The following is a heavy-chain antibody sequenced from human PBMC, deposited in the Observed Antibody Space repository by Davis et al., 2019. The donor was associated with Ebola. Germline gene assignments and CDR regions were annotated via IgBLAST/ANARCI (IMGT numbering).Heavy chain of an antibody. V-gene: IGHV3-53*01. J-gene: IGHJ6*04. D-gene: IGHD2-15*01. CDR1: GFTVSSNY. CDR3: ARDRIVVVVAAYFDQQYYYYGMDV. Sequence: PGGSLRLSCAASGFTVSSNYMSWVRQAPEKGLEWVSVIYSGGSTYYADSVKGRFTISRDNSKNTLYLQMNSLRAEDTAVYYCARDRIVVVVAAYFDQQYYYYGMDVWGKGTTVTVSS. CDR2: IYSGGST.